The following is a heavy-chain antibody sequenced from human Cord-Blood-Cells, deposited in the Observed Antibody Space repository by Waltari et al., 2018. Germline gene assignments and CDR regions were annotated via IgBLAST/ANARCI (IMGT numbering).Heavy chain of an antibody. CDR3: ARGAYSSSFDY. J-gene: IGHJ4*02. CDR2: IIPIFGTA. V-gene: IGHV1-69*12. Sequence: QVQLGQSGAEVKKPRSSVKVSCKASGGTFRSSATCWVRQAPGQGLEWMGGIIPIFGTANYAQKFQGRVTITADESTSTAYMELSSLRSEDTAVYYCARGAYSSSFDYWGQGTLVTVSS. CDR1: GGTFRSSA. D-gene: IGHD6-6*01.